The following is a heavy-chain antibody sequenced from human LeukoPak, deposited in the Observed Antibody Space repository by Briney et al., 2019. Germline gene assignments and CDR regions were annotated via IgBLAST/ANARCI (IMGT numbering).Heavy chain of an antibody. J-gene: IGHJ4*02. V-gene: IGHV4-34*01. Sequence: PSETLSLTCAVYGGSFSGYYWSWIRQPPGKGLEWTGEINHSRSTNYNPSLKSRVTISVDTSKNQFSLKLSSVTAADTAVYYCARGGGSYSDYWGQGTLVTVSS. D-gene: IGHD1-26*01. CDR2: INHSRST. CDR3: ARGGGSYSDY. CDR1: GGSFSGYY.